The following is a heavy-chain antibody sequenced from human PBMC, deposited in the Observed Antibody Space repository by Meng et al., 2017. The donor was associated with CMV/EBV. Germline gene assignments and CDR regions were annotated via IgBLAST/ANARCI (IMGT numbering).Heavy chain of an antibody. CDR2: ISSSSSTI. CDR3: ARESPIGVDI. Sequence: GESLKISCAASGFTFSSYSMNWVRQAPGKGLEWVSYISSSSSTIYYADSVKGRFTISRDNAKNSLYLQMNSLRAEDTAVYYCARESPIGVDIWGQGTMVTVSS. D-gene: IGHD2/OR15-2a*01. V-gene: IGHV3-48*04. CDR1: GFTFSSYS. J-gene: IGHJ3*02.